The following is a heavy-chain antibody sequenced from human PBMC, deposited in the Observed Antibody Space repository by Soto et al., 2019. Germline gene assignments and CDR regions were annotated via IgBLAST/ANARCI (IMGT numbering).Heavy chain of an antibody. Sequence: PSETLSLTCTVSGGSISSGGYYWSWIRQHPGKGLEWIGYIYYSGSTYYNPSLKSRVTISVDTSKNQFSLKLSSVTAADTAVYYCARTPYYYGRIPYYFDYWGQGTLVTVSS. CDR2: IYYSGST. D-gene: IGHD3-10*01. V-gene: IGHV4-31*03. J-gene: IGHJ4*02. CDR3: ARTPYYYGRIPYYFDY. CDR1: GGSISSGGYY.